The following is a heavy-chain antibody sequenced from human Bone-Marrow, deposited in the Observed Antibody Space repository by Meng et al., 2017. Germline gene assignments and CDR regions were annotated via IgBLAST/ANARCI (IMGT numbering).Heavy chain of an antibody. CDR2: INHSGST. Sequence: QGQLQHWGAGLWKPSETLSLTCVVSGGSFSDYYWSWIRQPPGKGLEWIGEINHSGSTNYNPSLESRATISVDTSQNNLSLKLSSVTAADSAVYYCARGPTTMAHDFDYWGQGTLVTVSS. CDR1: GGSFSDYY. J-gene: IGHJ4*02. D-gene: IGHD4-11*01. V-gene: IGHV4-34*01. CDR3: ARGPTTMAHDFDY.